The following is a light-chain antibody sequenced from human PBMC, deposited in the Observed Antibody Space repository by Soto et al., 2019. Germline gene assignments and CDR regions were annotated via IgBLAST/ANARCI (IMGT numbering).Light chain of an antibody. Sequence: EIVMTQSPVTLSVSPGESATFSCRASQSVGSNLAWYQQRPGQAPRLLIYGASTRATGIPVRFSGSGSGTEFTLTISGLQSEDFGVYLCQQYNNRPPITFGQGTRLEIK. V-gene: IGKV3D-15*01. CDR1: QSVGSN. CDR2: GAS. J-gene: IGKJ5*01. CDR3: QQYNNRPPIT.